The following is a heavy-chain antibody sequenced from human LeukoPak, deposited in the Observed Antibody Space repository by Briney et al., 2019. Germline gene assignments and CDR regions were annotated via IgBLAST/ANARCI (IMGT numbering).Heavy chain of an antibody. J-gene: IGHJ4*02. CDR3: ARGTGSLDY. V-gene: IGHV6-1*01. Sequence: SQTLSLTCAISGDSVSSKSASWNWIRQSPSRGLEWLGRTYSRSKWFNDYAVSVKSRITINPDTSKNQFSLHLSTVTPDDTAVYYCARGTGSLDYWGQGTLVTVSS. D-gene: IGHD1-26*01. CDR1: GDSVSSKSAS. CDR2: TYSRSKWFN.